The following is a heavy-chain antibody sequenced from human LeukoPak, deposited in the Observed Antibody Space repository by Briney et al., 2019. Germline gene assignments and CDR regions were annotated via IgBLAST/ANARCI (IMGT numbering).Heavy chain of an antibody. D-gene: IGHD6-13*01. CDR2: IRYDGSNT. J-gene: IGHJ4*02. Sequence: GGSLRLSCAASGFTFSSYGMHWVRQAPGKGLEWVAFIRYDGSNTYYADSVKGRFTISRDNSKNTLYLQMNSLRLEDAAVYYCAKGGDSWYTFEDWGQGTLVTVSS. CDR1: GFTFSSYG. CDR3: AKGGDSWYTFED. V-gene: IGHV3-30*02.